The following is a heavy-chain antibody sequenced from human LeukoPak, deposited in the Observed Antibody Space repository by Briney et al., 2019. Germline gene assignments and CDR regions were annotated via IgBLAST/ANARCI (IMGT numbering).Heavy chain of an antibody. V-gene: IGHV4-59*11. CDR3: ATIKRGNIYGYFDF. D-gene: IGHD5-18*01. Sequence: SETLSLTCTVSGGSMNSHYWSWIRQPPGKRLKWIGYMLDTVTTKDNLSLKSRFTLSADTSKNQFSLRLTSVTAADTAVYYCATIKRGNIYGYFDFWGQGILVTVSS. J-gene: IGHJ4*02. CDR2: MLDTVTT. CDR1: GGSMNSHY.